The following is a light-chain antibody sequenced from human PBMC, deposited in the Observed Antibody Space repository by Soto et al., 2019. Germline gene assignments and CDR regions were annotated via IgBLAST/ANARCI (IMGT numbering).Light chain of an antibody. V-gene: IGLV2-14*01. J-gene: IGLJ1*01. CDR1: SSDVGGYNY. CDR3: SSYTSSSTPYV. Sequence: QSALTQPASVSGSPGQSITISCTGTSSDVGGYNYVSWYQQHPGKAPKLMIYEVSNRPSGVSNRFSGPKSGNTASLTISGLQAEDQADYYCSSYTSSSTPYVFGTVTKLTFL. CDR2: EVS.